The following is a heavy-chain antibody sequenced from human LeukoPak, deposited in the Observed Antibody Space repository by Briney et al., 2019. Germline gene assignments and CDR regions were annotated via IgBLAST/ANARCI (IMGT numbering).Heavy chain of an antibody. J-gene: IGHJ4*02. CDR1: GGTFSRYG. CDR3: AREWNYEISGYYYYY. V-gene: IGHV1-69*13. Sequence: ASVKVSCKASGGTFSRYGISWVRQAPGQGLEWMGGIIPLFGTANYAQKFQGRVTITADESTSTAYMELSRLRPEDTALYYCAREWNYEISGYYYYYWGQGTLVTVSS. D-gene: IGHD3-22*01. CDR2: IIPLFGTA.